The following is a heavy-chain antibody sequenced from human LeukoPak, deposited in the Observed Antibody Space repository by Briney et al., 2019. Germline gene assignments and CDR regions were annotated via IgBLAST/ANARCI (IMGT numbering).Heavy chain of an antibody. J-gene: IGHJ3*02. Sequence: GWSLRLSRAASGFTFDDYALHWVRQAPGKGLEWVSLICGDGGSTYYADSVNGRFTISRDSSKNSLSLQMSSLRNEDTALYYCAKGKRQWLVVTAFDMWGQGTMVTVSS. CDR3: AKGKRQWLVVTAFDM. D-gene: IGHD6-19*01. V-gene: IGHV3-43*02. CDR2: ICGDGGST. CDR1: GFTFDDYA.